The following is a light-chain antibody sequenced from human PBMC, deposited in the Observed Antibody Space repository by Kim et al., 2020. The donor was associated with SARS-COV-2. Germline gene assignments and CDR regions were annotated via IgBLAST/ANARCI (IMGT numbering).Light chain of an antibody. CDR2: EVS. J-gene: IGLJ2*01. Sequence: QSITISCTGTSSDVGSYNLVSWYQQHPGKAPKLMIYEVSKRPSGVSNRFSGSKSGNTASLTISWLQAEDEADYYCCSYAGSSTSVVFGGGTQLTVL. CDR3: CSYAGSSTSVV. CDR1: SSDVGSYNL. V-gene: IGLV2-23*02.